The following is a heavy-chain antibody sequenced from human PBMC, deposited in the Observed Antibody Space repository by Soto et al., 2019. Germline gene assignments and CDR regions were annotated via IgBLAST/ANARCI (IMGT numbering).Heavy chain of an antibody. J-gene: IGHJ6*03. CDR1: GGSISSYY. D-gene: IGHD4-17*01. V-gene: IGHV4-59*01. Sequence: SDTLSLTCTVYGGSISSYYWSWIRQPPGKGLEWIGYIYYSGSTNYNPSLKSRVTISVDTSKNQFSLKLSSVTAADTAVYYCARDRWADYGDYNYYYYYMDVWGKGTTVTVSS. CDR3: ARDRWADYGDYNYYYYYMDV. CDR2: IYYSGST.